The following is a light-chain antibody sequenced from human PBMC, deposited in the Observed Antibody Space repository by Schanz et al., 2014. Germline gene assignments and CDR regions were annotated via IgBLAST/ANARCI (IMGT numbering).Light chain of an antibody. V-gene: IGLV2-8*01. CDR1: SSDVGGHDY. Sequence: QSALTQPPSASGAPGQSVTIYCTGTSSDVGGHDYVSWYQHHPGKAPKVMIYQVTKRPSGVPDRFSGSKSANTASLTISGLQAEDEADYYCSSYTSSSTLVVFGGGTKLTVL. CDR3: SSYTSSSTLVV. J-gene: IGLJ2*01. CDR2: QVT.